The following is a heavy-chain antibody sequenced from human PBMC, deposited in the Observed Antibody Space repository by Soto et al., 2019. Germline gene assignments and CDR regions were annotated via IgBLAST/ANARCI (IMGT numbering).Heavy chain of an antibody. D-gene: IGHD3-9*01. CDR1: GFTFTKFA. J-gene: IGHJ4*02. CDR3: ARDRDEILTGSHDY. V-gene: IGHV3-30-3*01. Sequence: RLSLRLSCTASGFTFTKFAMHWVRRAPGKGLEWVALISYDGSEKYYADSVKGRFYISRDNSRNTLYLQMNSLRGEDTAVYYCARDRDEILTGSHDYWGQGTEVTVS. CDR2: ISYDGSEK.